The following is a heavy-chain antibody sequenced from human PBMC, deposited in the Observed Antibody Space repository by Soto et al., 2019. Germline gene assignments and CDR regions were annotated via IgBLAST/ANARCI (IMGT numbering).Heavy chain of an antibody. V-gene: IGHV6-1*01. Sequence: SQTLSLTCDISGDSVSSNSAGWNWIRQSPSRGLEWLGRTYYKSKSNNDYALSVKSRITINPDTSKNQFSLHLYSVTPEDTAVYYCTGLTWFRGMDVWGQGTPVTVSS. J-gene: IGHJ6*02. CDR1: GDSVSSNSAG. CDR3: TGLTWFRGMDV. CDR2: TYYKSKSNN. D-gene: IGHD3-10*01.